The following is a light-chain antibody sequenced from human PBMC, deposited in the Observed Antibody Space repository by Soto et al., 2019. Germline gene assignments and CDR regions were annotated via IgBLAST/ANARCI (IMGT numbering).Light chain of an antibody. CDR3: QQYNVHSPWT. Sequence: DIQMTQSPSTLSASVGDRVTITCRASQSVSTWLAWYQQKPGKAPHLLIFKASTLESGVPSRFSGSGSGTEFALTITSLQPDDFATYYCQQYNVHSPWTFGQGTNVEIK. CDR1: QSVSTW. CDR2: KAS. J-gene: IGKJ1*01. V-gene: IGKV1-5*03.